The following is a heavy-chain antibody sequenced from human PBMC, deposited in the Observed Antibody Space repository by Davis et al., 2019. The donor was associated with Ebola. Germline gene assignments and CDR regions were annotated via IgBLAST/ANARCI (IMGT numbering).Heavy chain of an antibody. V-gene: IGHV3-73*01. Sequence: GGSLRLSCAASGFTFSSYGMHRVRQASGKGLEWVGRIRSKANIYATAYAASVKGRFTISRDDSKNTAYLQVNSLKTEDTAVYYCTHSSGYNNADYWGQGTLVTVSS. J-gene: IGHJ4*02. CDR1: GFTFSSYG. CDR3: THSSGYNNADY. D-gene: IGHD3-22*01. CDR2: IRSKANIYAT.